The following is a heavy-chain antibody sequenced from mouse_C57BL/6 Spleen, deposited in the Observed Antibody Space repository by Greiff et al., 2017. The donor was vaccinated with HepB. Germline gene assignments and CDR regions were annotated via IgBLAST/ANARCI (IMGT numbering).Heavy chain of an antibody. CDR2: ISYDGSN. J-gene: IGHJ1*03. D-gene: IGHD1-1*01. V-gene: IGHV3-6*01. CDR3: ARKRNYGSSYWYFDV. Sequence: VQLKESGPGLVKPSQSLSLTCSVTGYSITSGYYWNWIRQFPGNKLEWMGYISYDGSNNYNPSLKNRISITRDTSKNQFFLKLNSVTTEDTATYYCARKRNYGSSYWYFDVWGTGTTVTVSS. CDR1: GYSITSGYY.